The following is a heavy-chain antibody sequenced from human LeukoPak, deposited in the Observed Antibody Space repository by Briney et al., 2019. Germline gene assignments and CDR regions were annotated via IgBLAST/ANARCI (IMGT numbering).Heavy chain of an antibody. J-gene: IGHJ4*02. CDR1: GFIFSNYW. D-gene: IGHD3-16*02. V-gene: IGHV3-74*01. CDR2: IKTDGTTT. CDR3: ARGASSGYRIDY. Sequence: GGSLRLSCAASGFIFSNYWMHWVRQVPGKGLVWVSRIKTDGTTTNYADSVQGRFTISRDNAKDMLYLQMNSLRAEDTAVYYCARGASSGYRIDYWRQGTLVTVSS.